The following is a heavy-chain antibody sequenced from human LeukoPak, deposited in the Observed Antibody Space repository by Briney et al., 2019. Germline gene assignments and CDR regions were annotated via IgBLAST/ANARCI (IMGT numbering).Heavy chain of an antibody. Sequence: PGGSLRLSCAASGFTFSSYAMHWVRQAPGKGLEWVAVISYDGSNKYYADSVKGRFTISRDNSKNTLCLQMNSLRAEDTAVYYCARDILNTMVRGVIITDYFDYWGQGTLVTVSS. D-gene: IGHD3-10*01. CDR1: GFTFSSYA. V-gene: IGHV3-30-3*01. CDR3: ARDILNTMVRGVIITDYFDY. J-gene: IGHJ4*02. CDR2: ISYDGSNK.